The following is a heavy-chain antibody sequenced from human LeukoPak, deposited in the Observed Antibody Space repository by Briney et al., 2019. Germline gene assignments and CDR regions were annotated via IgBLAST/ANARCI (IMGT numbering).Heavy chain of an antibody. J-gene: IGHJ4*02. CDR3: AREESVLRFLEWLPYYFDY. CDR1: RFIFSSYW. D-gene: IGHD3-3*01. CDR2: IKQDGSEK. V-gene: IGHV3-7*01. Sequence: GGSLRLSCAASRFIFSSYWMSWVRQAPGKGLEWVANIKQDGSEKYYVDSVKGRFTISRDNAKNSLYLQMNSLRAEDTAVYYCAREESVLRFLEWLPYYFDYWGQGTLVTVSS.